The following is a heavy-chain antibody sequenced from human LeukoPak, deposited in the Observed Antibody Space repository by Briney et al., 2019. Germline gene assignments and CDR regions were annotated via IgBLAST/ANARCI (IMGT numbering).Heavy chain of an antibody. CDR1: GGSINNYY. CDR3: ATWRGYPQNWFDP. J-gene: IGHJ5*02. D-gene: IGHD5-18*01. V-gene: IGHV4-4*07. Sequence: SETLSLTCTVSGGSINNYYWSWIRQPAGKGLEWIGRIYTSGSTNYNPSLKSRVTISVDTSKNQFSLKLSSVTAADTAVYYCATWRGYPQNWFDPWGQGTLVTVSS. CDR2: IYTSGST.